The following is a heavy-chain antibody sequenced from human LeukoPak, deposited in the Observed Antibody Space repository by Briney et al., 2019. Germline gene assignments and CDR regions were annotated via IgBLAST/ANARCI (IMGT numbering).Heavy chain of an antibody. Sequence: GGSLRLSCAASGFTVSSNYMSWVRQAPGKGLEWVSYISSSGSTIYYADSVKGRFTISRDNAKNSLYLQMNSLRAEDTAVYYCARRRWYFDLWGRGTLVTVSS. CDR1: GFTVSSNY. CDR3: ARRRWYFDL. J-gene: IGHJ2*01. V-gene: IGHV3-11*01. CDR2: ISSSGSTI.